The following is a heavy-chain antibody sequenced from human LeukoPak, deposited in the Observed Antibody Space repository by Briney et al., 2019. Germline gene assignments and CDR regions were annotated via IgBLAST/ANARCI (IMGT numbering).Heavy chain of an antibody. J-gene: IGHJ6*03. CDR1: GFTFSSYW. Sequence: PGGSLRLSCAASGFTFSSYWMSWVRQAPGKGLEWVANIKQDGSEKYYVDSVKGRFTISRDNAKNSLYLQMNSLRAEDTAVYYCARDRSSYGDFHYYYYYYMDVWGKGTTVTVSS. CDR3: ARDRSSYGDFHYYYYYYMDV. V-gene: IGHV3-7*01. CDR2: IKQDGSEK. D-gene: IGHD4-17*01.